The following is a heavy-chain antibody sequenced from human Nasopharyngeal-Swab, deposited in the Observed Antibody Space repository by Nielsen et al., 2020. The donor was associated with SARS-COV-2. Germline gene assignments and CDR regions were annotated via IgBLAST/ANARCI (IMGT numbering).Heavy chain of an antibody. J-gene: IGHJ5*02. Sequence: SEPLSLTCTASGGSISSYYWSWIRQPPGKGLEWIGYIYYSGSTNYNPSLKSRVTISVDTSKNQFSLKLSSVTAADTAVYYCARHPWQLWFPGWFDPWGQGTLVTVSS. CDR2: IYYSGST. V-gene: IGHV4-59*08. D-gene: IGHD5-18*01. CDR3: ARHPWQLWFPGWFDP. CDR1: GGSISSYY.